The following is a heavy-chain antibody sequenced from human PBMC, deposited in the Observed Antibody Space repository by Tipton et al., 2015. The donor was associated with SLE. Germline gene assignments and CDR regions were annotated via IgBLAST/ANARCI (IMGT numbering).Heavy chain of an antibody. CDR3: ARRPLADDYFWYFDL. CDR1: VGSISSTNYY. V-gene: IGHV4-61*05. D-gene: IGHD2/OR15-2a*01. Sequence: TLSLTCTVSVGSISSTNYYWGWIRQPPGKGLEWVGYFYHSGSTNYNPSLKSRVSISFDTSKNQFSLDLTSVTAADTAVYYCARRPLADDYFWYFDLWGRGTLVTVSS. J-gene: IGHJ2*01. CDR2: FYHSGST.